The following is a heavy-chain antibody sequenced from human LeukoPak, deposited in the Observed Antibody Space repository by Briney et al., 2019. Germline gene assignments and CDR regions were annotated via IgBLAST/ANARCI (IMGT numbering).Heavy chain of an antibody. CDR3: ARSYYGDYYMDV. D-gene: IGHD4-17*01. CDR2: IIPIFGTA. J-gene: IGHJ6*03. Sequence: SVKVSCKXSGGTFSSDAISWVRQAPRQGLEWMGRIIPIFGTANYAQKFQGRVTITADESTSTAYMELSSLRSEDTAVYYCARSYYGDYYMDVWGKGTTVTVSS. CDR1: GGTFSSDA. V-gene: IGHV1-69*13.